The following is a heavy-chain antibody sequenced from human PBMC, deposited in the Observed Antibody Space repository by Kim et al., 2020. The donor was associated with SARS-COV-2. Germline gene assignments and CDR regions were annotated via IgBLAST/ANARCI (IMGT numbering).Heavy chain of an antibody. V-gene: IGHV3-73*01. D-gene: IGHD6-25*01. Sequence: KAHNYATTYGASVKGRFTISRDDSKNTAYLQMNSLKTEDTAVYYCTSLTTAWGQGTLVTVSS. CDR2: KAHNYAT. CDR3: TSLTTA. J-gene: IGHJ4*02.